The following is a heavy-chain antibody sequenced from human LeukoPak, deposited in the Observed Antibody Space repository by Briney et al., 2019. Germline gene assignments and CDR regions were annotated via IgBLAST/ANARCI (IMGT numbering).Heavy chain of an antibody. Sequence: SETLSLTCAVYGGSFSGYYWSWIRQPPGKGLEWIGEINHSGSTNYNPSLKSRVTISVDTSKNQFSLKLSSVTAADTAVYYCARSGSYLGFDYWGQGTLVTVSS. CDR1: GGSFSGYY. CDR3: ARSGSYLGFDY. D-gene: IGHD1-26*01. CDR2: INHSGST. J-gene: IGHJ4*02. V-gene: IGHV4-34*01.